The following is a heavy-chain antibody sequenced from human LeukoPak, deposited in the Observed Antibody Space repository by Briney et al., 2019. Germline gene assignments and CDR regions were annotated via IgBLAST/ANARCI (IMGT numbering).Heavy chain of an antibody. CDR2: IIPIFGTA. D-gene: IGHD2-15*01. Sequence: ASVKVSCKASGGTFSSNTISWVRQAPGQGLECMGGIIPIFGTANYAQKFQGRVTITADESTGTAYMELSSLRYEDTAVYYCARVWCSGGSCYSSRGAFDIWGQGTMVTVSS. CDR3: ARVWCSGGSCYSSRGAFDI. V-gene: IGHV1-69*13. CDR1: GGTFSSNT. J-gene: IGHJ3*02.